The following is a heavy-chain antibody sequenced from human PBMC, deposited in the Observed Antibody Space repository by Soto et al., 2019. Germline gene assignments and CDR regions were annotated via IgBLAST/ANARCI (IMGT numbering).Heavy chain of an antibody. V-gene: IGHV1-2*02. J-gene: IGHJ4*02. CDR1: GYTFTGYY. CDR3: ARDPHEGVYDY. Sequence: QVQLVQSGAGVKKPGASVKVSCKPPGYTFTGYYWHWIRQAPGQGLEWMGWMRPNSGGANYAQKFQGRVSMTRDTSISTFYMELSRLRSDDTAVYYCARDPHEGVYDYWGQGTLVTVSS. CDR2: MRPNSGGA. D-gene: IGHD3-16*01.